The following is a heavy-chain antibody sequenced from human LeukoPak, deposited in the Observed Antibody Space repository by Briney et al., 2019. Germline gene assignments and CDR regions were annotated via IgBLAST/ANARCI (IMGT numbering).Heavy chain of an antibody. J-gene: IGHJ4*02. V-gene: IGHV3-23*01. CDR2: IYSDGTS. CDR3: TKTGGPWD. D-gene: IGHD7-27*01. CDR1: GFTFSSYA. Sequence: GGSLRLSCAASGFTFSSYAMSWVRQAPGKGLEWVSVIYSDGTSYYADSVKARFSISRDNSKNSLYLQMNSLRVEDTAMYYCTKTGGPWDWGQGTLVTVSS.